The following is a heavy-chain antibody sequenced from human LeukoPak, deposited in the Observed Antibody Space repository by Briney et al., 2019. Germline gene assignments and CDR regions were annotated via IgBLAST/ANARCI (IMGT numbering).Heavy chain of an antibody. Sequence: GGSLRLSCAASGFTFSNYWMHWVRQAPGKGLEWVSLISGDGGSTYYADSVKGRFTISRDNSKNSLYLQMNSLRTEDTALYYCAKDGSGGRSSSSWYVPSLPYYYYGMDVWGQGTAVTVSS. CDR2: ISGDGGST. D-gene: IGHD6-13*01. J-gene: IGHJ6*02. V-gene: IGHV3-43*02. CDR3: AKDGSGGRSSSSWYVPSLPYYYYGMDV. CDR1: GFTFSNYW.